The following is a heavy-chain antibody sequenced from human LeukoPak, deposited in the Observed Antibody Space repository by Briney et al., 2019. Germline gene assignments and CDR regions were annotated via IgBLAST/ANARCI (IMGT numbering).Heavy chain of an antibody. Sequence: SETLSLTCTVSGGSISSYYWSWIRQPAGKGLEWIGRIYTSGSTNYNPSLTSRVTMSVDTSKNQFSLKLSSVTAADTAVYYCARDRQKYYGSGSYSKGWFDPWGQGTLVTVSS. CDR1: GGSISSYY. D-gene: IGHD3-10*01. V-gene: IGHV4-4*07. J-gene: IGHJ5*02. CDR2: IYTSGST. CDR3: ARDRQKYYGSGSYSKGWFDP.